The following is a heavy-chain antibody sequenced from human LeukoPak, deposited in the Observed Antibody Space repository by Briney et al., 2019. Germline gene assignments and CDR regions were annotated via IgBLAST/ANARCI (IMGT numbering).Heavy chain of an antibody. J-gene: IGHJ4*02. CDR3: AHRRKGHYDFWSGYYFDY. V-gene: IGHV2-5*01. CDR2: IYWNDDK. CDR1: GFSLSTSGVG. D-gene: IGHD3-3*01. Sequence: SGPTLVNPTQTLTLTCTFSGFSLSTSGVGVGWIRQPPGKALEWLALIYWNDDKRYSPSLKSRLTITKDTSKNQVVLTMTNMDPVDTATYYCAHRRKGHYDFWSGYYFDYWGQGTLVTVSS.